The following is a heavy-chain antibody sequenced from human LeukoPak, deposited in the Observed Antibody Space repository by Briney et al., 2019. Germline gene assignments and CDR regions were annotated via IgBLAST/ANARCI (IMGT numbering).Heavy chain of an antibody. CDR1: GGSFSGYY. D-gene: IGHD2-2*01. V-gene: IGHV4-34*01. CDR2: INHSGST. J-gene: IGHJ4*02. Sequence: PSETLSLTCAVYGGSFSGYYWSWIRQPPGKGLEWIGEINHSGSTNYNPSLKSRVTISVDTSKNQFSLKLSSVTAADTAVYYCARGRDIVVVPAANRDFFDYWGQGTLVTVSS. CDR3: ARGRDIVVVPAANRDFFDY.